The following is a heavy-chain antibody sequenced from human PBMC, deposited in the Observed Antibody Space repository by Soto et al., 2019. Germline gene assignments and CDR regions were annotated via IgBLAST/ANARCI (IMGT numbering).Heavy chain of an antibody. Sequence: QVQLVQSGAEVKKPGASVKVSCKASGYTFTSYGISWVRQAPGQGLEGMGWISAYNGNTNYAQKLQGRVTMTTDTSTSTAYMELRSLRSDDTAVYYCARTPPFRVTPGSFDPWGQGTLVTVSS. J-gene: IGHJ5*02. CDR3: ARTPPFRVTPGSFDP. V-gene: IGHV1-18*01. D-gene: IGHD3-16*01. CDR2: ISAYNGNT. CDR1: GYTFTSYG.